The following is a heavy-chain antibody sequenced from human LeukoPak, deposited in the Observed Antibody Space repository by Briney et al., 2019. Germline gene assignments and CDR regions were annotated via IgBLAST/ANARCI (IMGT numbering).Heavy chain of an antibody. V-gene: IGHV3-53*01. J-gene: IGHJ6*03. CDR2: IYSGGST. CDR1: GFTVSSNY. Sequence: GESLRLSCAASGFTVSSNYMSWVRQAPGKGLEWVSVIYSGGSTYYADSVKGRFTISRDNSKNTLYLQMNSLRAEDTAVYYCARDSSSSRYYYMDVWGKGTTVTVSS. D-gene: IGHD6-6*01. CDR3: ARDSSSSRYYYMDV.